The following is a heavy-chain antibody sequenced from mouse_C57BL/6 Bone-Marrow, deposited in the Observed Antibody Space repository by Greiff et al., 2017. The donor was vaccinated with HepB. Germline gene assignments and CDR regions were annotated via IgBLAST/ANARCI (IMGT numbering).Heavy chain of an antibody. V-gene: IGHV1-81*01. CDR2: IYPRSGNT. J-gene: IGHJ1*03. CDR3: ARPPTMITRYRYFDV. CDR1: GYTFTSYG. D-gene: IGHD2-4*01. Sequence: QVQLKESGAELARPGASVKLSCKASGYTFTSYGISWVKQRTRQGLEWIGEIYPRSGNTYYNEKFKGKATLTADKSSSTAYMELRSLTSEDSAVYFCARPPTMITRYRYFDVWGTGTTVTVSS.